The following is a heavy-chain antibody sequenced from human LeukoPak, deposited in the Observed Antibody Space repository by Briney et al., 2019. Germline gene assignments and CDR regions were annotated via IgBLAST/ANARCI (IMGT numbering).Heavy chain of an antibody. Sequence: SETLSLTCTVSSGSISSYFWSWIRQPPGKGLEWIGYVYYSGSYYSGSTNYNPSLKSRVTISIDTSKSQFSLKVNSVTAADTAVYYCARHYSPIDYWGQGTLVTVSS. D-gene: IGHD2-15*01. J-gene: IGHJ4*02. CDR3: ARHYSPIDY. CDR1: SGSISSYF. V-gene: IGHV4-59*08. CDR2: VYYSGSYYSGST.